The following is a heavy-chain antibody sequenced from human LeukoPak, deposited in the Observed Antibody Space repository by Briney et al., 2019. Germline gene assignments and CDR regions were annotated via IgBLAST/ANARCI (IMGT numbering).Heavy chain of an antibody. CDR2: ISTSGGST. CDR3: ARDPRGDFVWGHRFDY. CDR1: GFIFNQYC. J-gene: IGHJ4*02. V-gene: IGHV3-11*01. Sequence: PGGSLRLSCGASGFIFNQYCMGWVRQAPGMGPEWVSYISTSGGSTYHSASAKGRFTISRDNARNSLFLQLRRLTAEDTAVYYCARDPRGDFVWGHRFDYWGQGVLVTVSS. D-gene: IGHD3-16*01.